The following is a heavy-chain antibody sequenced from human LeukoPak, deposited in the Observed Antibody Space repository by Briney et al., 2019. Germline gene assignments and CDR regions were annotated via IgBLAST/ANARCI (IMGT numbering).Heavy chain of an antibody. Sequence: GGSLRLSCTASGFSFSDHYMDWVRQAPGKGLEWVGRSRNKAQSYTTEFAASVKGRFTISRDDSKNALFLQMNSLKTEDTAVYYCARAAAGLFNYYFDYWGQGTLVTVST. CDR3: ARAAAGLFNYYFDY. CDR1: GFSFSDHY. CDR2: SRNKAQSYTT. J-gene: IGHJ4*02. D-gene: IGHD6-13*01. V-gene: IGHV3-72*01.